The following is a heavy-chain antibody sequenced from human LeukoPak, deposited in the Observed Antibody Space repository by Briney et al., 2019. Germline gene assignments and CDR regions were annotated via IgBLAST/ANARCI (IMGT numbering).Heavy chain of an antibody. D-gene: IGHD3-3*01. CDR1: GYTFTGYY. CDR2: INPNSGGT. V-gene: IGHV1-2*02. J-gene: IGHJ4*02. CDR3: ARFDFWSGYPDY. Sequence: ASVKASCKASGYTFTGYYMHWVRQAPGQGLEWMGWINPNSGGTNYAQKFQGRVTMTRDTPISTAYMELSRLRSDDTAVYYCARFDFWSGYPDYWGQGTLVTVSS.